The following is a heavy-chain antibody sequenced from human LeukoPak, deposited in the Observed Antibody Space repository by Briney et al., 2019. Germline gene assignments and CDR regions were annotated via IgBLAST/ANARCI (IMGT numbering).Heavy chain of an antibody. J-gene: IGHJ4*02. CDR3: AKDRGDYVGY. Sequence: GGSPRLSCAASGFTFSSYGMHWVRQAPGKGLEWVAFIRYDGSNKYYADSVKGRFTISRDNSKNTLYLQMNSLRAEDTAVYYCAKDRGDYVGYWGQGTLVTVSS. D-gene: IGHD3-10*01. V-gene: IGHV3-30*02. CDR2: IRYDGSNK. CDR1: GFTFSSYG.